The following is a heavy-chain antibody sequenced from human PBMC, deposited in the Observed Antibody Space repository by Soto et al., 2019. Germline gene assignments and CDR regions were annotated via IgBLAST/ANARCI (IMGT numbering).Heavy chain of an antibody. Sequence: SETLSLTCAVYGGSFSGYYWSWIRQPPGKGLEWIGEINHSGSTNYNPSLKSRVTISVDTSKNQFSLKLSSVTAADTAVYYCARGKAGYCSGGSCYGPTDYWGQGTLVTVSS. CDR1: GGSFSGYY. V-gene: IGHV4-34*01. CDR3: ARGKAGYCSGGSCYGPTDY. D-gene: IGHD2-15*01. CDR2: INHSGST. J-gene: IGHJ4*02.